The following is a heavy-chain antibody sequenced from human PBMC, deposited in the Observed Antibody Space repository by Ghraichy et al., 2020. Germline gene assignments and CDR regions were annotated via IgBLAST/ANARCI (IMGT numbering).Heavy chain of an antibody. Sequence: SETLSLTCFVSGGSVRIDSYFWAWLRQPPGKGLELIGNIYYNGTTYYNPSLRSRVSMSVDLSMNRFSLKLSSVTAADTAFYYCARRRHYYDSRFFHPWGQGILVTVSS. CDR3: ARRRHYYDSRFFHP. V-gene: IGHV4-39*02. CDR2: IYYNGTT. J-gene: IGHJ5*02. CDR1: GGSVRIDSYF. D-gene: IGHD3-22*01.